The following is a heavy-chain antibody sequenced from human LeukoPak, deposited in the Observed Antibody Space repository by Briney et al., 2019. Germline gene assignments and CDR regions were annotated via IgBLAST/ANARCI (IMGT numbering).Heavy chain of an antibody. V-gene: IGHV4-39*07. D-gene: IGHD5-18*01. J-gene: IGHJ6*03. Sequence: SETLSLTCTVSGGSISSSTYYWGWIRQPPGEGLEWIGSIYYGGSTYYNPSLKSRVTISVDTSKNQFSLKLSSVTAADTAVYYCARGNRGYSYGRLYYYYYMDVWGKGTTVTVSS. CDR3: ARGNRGYSYGRLYYYYYMDV. CDR1: GGSISSSTYY. CDR2: IYYGGST.